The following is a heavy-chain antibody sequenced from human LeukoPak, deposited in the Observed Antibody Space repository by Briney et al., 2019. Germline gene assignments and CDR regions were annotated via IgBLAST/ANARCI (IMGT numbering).Heavy chain of an antibody. CDR1: RFTFSSYW. Sequence: PGGSLRLSCAASRFTFSSYWMNWVRQAPGKGLEWVANIKQDGSEKYYVDSVKGRFTISRDNAKNSLYLQMNSLRAEDTAVYYCARDPSRGYRYGYGDYWGQGTLVTVSS. CDR2: IKQDGSEK. D-gene: IGHD5-18*01. J-gene: IGHJ4*02. V-gene: IGHV3-7*01. CDR3: ARDPSRGYRYGYGDY.